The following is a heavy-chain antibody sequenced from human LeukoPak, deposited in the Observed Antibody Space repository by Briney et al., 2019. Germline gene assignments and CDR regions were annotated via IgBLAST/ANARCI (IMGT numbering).Heavy chain of an antibody. J-gene: IGHJ5*02. D-gene: IGHD1-14*01. CDR2: VYPAGSII. CDR1: EYDFANYW. Sequence: GESLKISCKGSEYDFANYWIGWVGQMPGKGLEWMGIVYPAGSIIQYSPSFQGQVTISVDRSISTAYLQWTSLRASDSAMYFCARRKYSDTWFDPWGQGTLVTVSS. CDR3: ARRKYSDTWFDP. V-gene: IGHV5-51*01.